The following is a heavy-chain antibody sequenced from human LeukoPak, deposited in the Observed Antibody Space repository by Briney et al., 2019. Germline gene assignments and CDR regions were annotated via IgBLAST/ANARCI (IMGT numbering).Heavy chain of an antibody. CDR3: ARGSRLVATITVLFEY. J-gene: IGHJ4*02. Sequence: PSETLSLTCTVSGGSISGFYWSWIRQPPGKGLEWIGYIYYSGSTNYNPSLKSRVTISVDTSKNQFSLRLNSVTAADTAVYYCARGSRLVATITVLFEYWGQGTLVTVSS. CDR2: IYYSGST. CDR1: GGSISGFY. V-gene: IGHV4-59*01. D-gene: IGHD5-24*01.